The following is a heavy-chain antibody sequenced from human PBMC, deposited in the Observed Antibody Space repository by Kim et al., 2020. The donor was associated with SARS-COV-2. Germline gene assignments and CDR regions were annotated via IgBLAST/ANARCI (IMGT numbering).Heavy chain of an antibody. D-gene: IGHD3-10*01. J-gene: IGHJ6*02. CDR1: GGSISSYY. CDR3: AREHMVRGVSYYYYGMDV. Sequence: SETLSLTCTVSGGSISSYYWSWIRQPPGKGLEWIGYIYYSGSTNYNPSLKSRVTISVDTSKNQFSLKLSSVTAADTAVYYCAREHMVRGVSYYYYGMDVWGQGTTVTVSS. V-gene: IGHV4-59*01. CDR2: IYYSGST.